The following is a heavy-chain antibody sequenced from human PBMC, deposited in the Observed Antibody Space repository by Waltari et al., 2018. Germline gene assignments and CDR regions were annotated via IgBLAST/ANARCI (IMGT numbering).Heavy chain of an antibody. J-gene: IGHJ4*02. CDR3: VKLSSDI. CDR2: ISNNGDTT. V-gene: IGHV3-64D*08. D-gene: IGHD3-16*02. CDR1: GFIFSNYA. Sequence: EVQLVESGGGFVQSGGSLRLSCSASGFIFSNYAMHWFRQAPGKGLEYVSAISNNGDTTYYIDSVKGRFSISRDNSKNTLYLQVNSLTTEDSAVYYCVKLSSDIWGQGTRVTVSS.